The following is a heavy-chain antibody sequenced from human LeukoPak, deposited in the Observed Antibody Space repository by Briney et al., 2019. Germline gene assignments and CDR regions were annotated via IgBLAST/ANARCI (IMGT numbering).Heavy chain of an antibody. CDR1: GGSFSGYY. Sequence: SETLSLTCAVYGGSFSGYYWSWIRQPPGKGLEWIGEINHSGSTNYNPSLKSRVTISVDTSKNQFSLKLSSVTAADTAVYYCASYYYDSSGMSSDYWGQGTLVTVSS. V-gene: IGHV4-34*01. CDR2: INHSGST. D-gene: IGHD3-22*01. CDR3: ASYYYDSSGMSSDY. J-gene: IGHJ4*02.